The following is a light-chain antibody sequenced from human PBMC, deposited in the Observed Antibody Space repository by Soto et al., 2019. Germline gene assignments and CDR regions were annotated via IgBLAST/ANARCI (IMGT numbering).Light chain of an antibody. Sequence: DIQLTQSPSSLSASVGDRVTITCRASQSISDYLNWYQQKPGTAPKLLIYGASTLQSGVPSRFSGSASETDLTLTISSLQPGDFATYYCQQSFITPWTFGQGTKVDIK. V-gene: IGKV1-39*01. J-gene: IGKJ1*01. CDR3: QQSFITPWT. CDR2: GAS. CDR1: QSISDY.